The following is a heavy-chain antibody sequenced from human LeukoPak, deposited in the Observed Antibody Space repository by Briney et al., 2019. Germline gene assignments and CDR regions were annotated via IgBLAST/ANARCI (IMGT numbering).Heavy chain of an antibody. V-gene: IGHV1-2*02. CDR3: AREKGLIVGAQTYFDY. Sequence: ASVKVSCKASGYTFADYYIHWVRQAPGQGLEWMGWINPNSGGTKYTHKFQGRVTMTGDTSISTAYMELSRLRSDDTAVYYCAREKGLIVGAQTYFDYWGQGTLVTVSS. CDR2: INPNSGGT. CDR1: GYTFADYY. D-gene: IGHD1-26*01. J-gene: IGHJ4*02.